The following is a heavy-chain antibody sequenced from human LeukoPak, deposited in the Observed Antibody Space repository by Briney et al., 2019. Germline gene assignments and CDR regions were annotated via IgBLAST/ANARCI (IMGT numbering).Heavy chain of an antibody. D-gene: IGHD5-18*01. CDR1: GYSFTSYW. CDR3: ARTVDTAMANDAFDI. J-gene: IGHJ3*02. CDR2: IDPSDSYT. V-gene: IGHV5-10-1*01. Sequence: GESLKISCKGSGYSFTSYWISLVRHMPGKGLEWMGRIDPSDSYTNYSPSFQGHVTISADKSISTAYLQWSSLKASDTAMYYCARTVDTAMANDAFDIWGQGTMVTVSS.